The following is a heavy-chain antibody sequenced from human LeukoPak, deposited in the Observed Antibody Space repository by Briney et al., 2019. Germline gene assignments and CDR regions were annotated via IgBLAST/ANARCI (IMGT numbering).Heavy chain of an antibody. J-gene: IGHJ4*02. CDR2: IYYSGST. CDR3: ARDPRGYYYDSSGYVDY. D-gene: IGHD3-22*01. Sequence: SETLSLTCTVSGGSISSSSYYWGWIRQPPGKGLEWIGSIYYSGSTYYNPSLKSRVTISVDTSKNQFSLKLSSVTAADTAVYYCARDPRGYYYDSSGYVDYWGQGTLVTVSS. CDR1: GGSISSSSYY. V-gene: IGHV4-39*07.